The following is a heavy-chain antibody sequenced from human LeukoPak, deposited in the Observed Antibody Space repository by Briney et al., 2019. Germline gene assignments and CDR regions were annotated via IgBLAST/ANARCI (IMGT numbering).Heavy chain of an antibody. D-gene: IGHD6-19*01. Sequence: GESLKISCQGSGYSFTSYWIGWVRQMPGKGLEWMGIIYPGDSDTKYSPSFQGQVTISADKSISTAYLQWSSLKASDTAMYYCGLSSSGWYMDAFDIWGQGTMVTVSS. V-gene: IGHV5-51*01. J-gene: IGHJ3*02. CDR3: GLSSSGWYMDAFDI. CDR1: GYSFTSYW. CDR2: IYPGDSDT.